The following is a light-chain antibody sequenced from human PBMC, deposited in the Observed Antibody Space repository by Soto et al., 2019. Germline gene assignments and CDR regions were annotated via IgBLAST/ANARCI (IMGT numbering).Light chain of an antibody. CDR3: QQYYNWWT. CDR1: QSISRN. V-gene: IGKV3-15*01. Sequence: EIVMTQSPPTLYVSPGERATLSCRASQSISRNLAWFQQKPGQAPSLLIFGASTRAAGIPARFSGSGSGTEFSLTISGLQSEDFAVYHCQQYYNWWTFGQGTKVDI. J-gene: IGKJ1*01. CDR2: GAS.